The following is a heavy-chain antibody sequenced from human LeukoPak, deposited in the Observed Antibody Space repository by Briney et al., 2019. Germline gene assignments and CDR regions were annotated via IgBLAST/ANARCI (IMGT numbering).Heavy chain of an antibody. J-gene: IGHJ4*02. V-gene: IGHV4-59*01. Sequence: SETLSLTCTVSGGSLSNYYWTWIRQPPGKGLEWIAYIFYTGSTNYNPSLKSRVTISVDTSRNQFSLRLSSVTAADTAVYYCARLRGNYFPDYWGQGTLVTVSS. CDR3: ARLRGNYFPDY. D-gene: IGHD4-11*01. CDR1: GGSLSNYY. CDR2: IFYTGST.